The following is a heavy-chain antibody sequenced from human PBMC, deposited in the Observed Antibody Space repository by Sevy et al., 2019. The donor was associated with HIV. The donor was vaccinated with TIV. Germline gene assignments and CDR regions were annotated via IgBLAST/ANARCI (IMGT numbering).Heavy chain of an antibody. Sequence: SETLSLTCTVSGGSISGYYWSWIRQPPGKGLEWIGYISYSGSTNYNPSLKSRVTISVDTSKNEFALKLSAVTAADTAVYYCARSRVITGTFDYWGQGTLVTVSS. CDR1: GGSISGYY. J-gene: IGHJ4*02. V-gene: IGHV4-59*01. CDR2: ISYSGST. CDR3: ARSRVITGTFDY. D-gene: IGHD1-20*01.